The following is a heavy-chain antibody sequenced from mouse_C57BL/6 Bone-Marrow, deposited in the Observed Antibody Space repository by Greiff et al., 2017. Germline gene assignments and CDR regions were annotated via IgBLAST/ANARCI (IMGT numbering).Heavy chain of an antibody. CDR3: ALITTVVATPYYFDY. V-gene: IGHV14-3*01. Sequence: VQLQQSVAELVRPGASVKLSCTASGFNIKNTYMHWVKQRPEQGLEWIGRIDPANGNTKYAPKFQGKATITADTSSNTAYLPLSSLTSEDTAIYYCALITTVVATPYYFDYWGRGTTLTVSS. J-gene: IGHJ2*01. D-gene: IGHD1-1*01. CDR1: GFNIKNTY. CDR2: IDPANGNT.